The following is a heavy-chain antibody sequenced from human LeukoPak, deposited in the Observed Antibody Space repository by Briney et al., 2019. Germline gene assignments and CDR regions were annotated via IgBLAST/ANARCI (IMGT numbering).Heavy chain of an antibody. CDR2: MYSSGSA. V-gene: IGHV4-4*07. CDR3: ARSSGYKPNYYFDY. Sequence: SETLSLTCTVSGGSISNYYWSWVRRPAGKGLEWIGRMYSSGSANYNPSLKSRVTMSVDTSKNQFSLKLNSVTAADTAVYYCARSSGYKPNYYFDYWGQGTLVTVSS. J-gene: IGHJ4*02. D-gene: IGHD5-12*01. CDR1: GGSISNYY.